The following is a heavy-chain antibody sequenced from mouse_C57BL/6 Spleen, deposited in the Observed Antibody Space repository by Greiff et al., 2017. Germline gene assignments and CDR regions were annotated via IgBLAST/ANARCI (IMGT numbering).Heavy chain of an antibody. CDR1: GYSITSGYY. CDR3: ARRYYGSSLDY. Sequence: EVQLQESGPGLVKPSQSLSLTCSVTGYSITSGYYWNWIRQFPGNKLEWMGYICYDGSNNYNPSLKNRISITRDTSKNQFFLKLNSVTTEDTATYYCARRYYGSSLDYWGQGTTLTVSS. D-gene: IGHD1-1*01. CDR2: ICYDGSN. V-gene: IGHV3-6*01. J-gene: IGHJ2*01.